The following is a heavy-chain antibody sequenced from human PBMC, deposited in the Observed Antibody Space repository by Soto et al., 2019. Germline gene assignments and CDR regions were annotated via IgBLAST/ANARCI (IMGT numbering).Heavy chain of an antibody. V-gene: IGHV3-15*01. CDR3: VYHPYYFDY. CDR2: IKSKTDGGTT. Sequence: PGGPLRLPCAASGFTFSNAWMSWVRQAPGKGLEWVGRIKSKTDGGTTDYTAPVKGRFTISRDDSKNTLYLQMNSLKTEDTAVYYCVYHPYYFDYWGQGTLVTVSS. D-gene: IGHD2-2*01. CDR1: GFTFSNAW. J-gene: IGHJ4*02.